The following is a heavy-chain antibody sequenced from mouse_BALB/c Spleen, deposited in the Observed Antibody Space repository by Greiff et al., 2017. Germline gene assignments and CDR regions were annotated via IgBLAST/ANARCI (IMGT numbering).Heavy chain of an antibody. CDR3: AKKSLAYYGNHYAMDY. J-gene: IGHJ4*01. Sequence: VQLQQSGPGLVQPSQSLSITCTVSGFSLTSYGVHWVRQSPGKGLEWLGVIWRGGSTDYNAAFMSRLSITKDNSKSQVFFKMNSLQADDTAIYYCAKKSLAYYGNHYAMDYWGQGTSVTVSS. CDR2: IWRGGST. D-gene: IGHD2-10*01. V-gene: IGHV2-5*01. CDR1: GFSLTSYG.